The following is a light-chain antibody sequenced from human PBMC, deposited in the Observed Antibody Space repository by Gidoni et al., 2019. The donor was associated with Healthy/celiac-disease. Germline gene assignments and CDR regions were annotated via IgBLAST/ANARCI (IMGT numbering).Light chain of an antibody. Sequence: VIWLPQSPSLLSASTGDRVTISCRRSQSISSNLARYQQKPGKAPELLIYAASTLQSGVPSKFSCSGYGTDFTLTISCLQSEDFATYYLQQYYSFPWTFXXXTKVEIK. CDR1: QSISSN. V-gene: IGKV1D-8*01. J-gene: IGKJ1*01. CDR3: QQYYSFPWT. CDR2: AAS.